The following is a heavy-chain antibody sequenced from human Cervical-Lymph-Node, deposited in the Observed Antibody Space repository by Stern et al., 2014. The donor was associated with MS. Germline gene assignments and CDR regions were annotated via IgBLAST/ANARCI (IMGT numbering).Heavy chain of an antibody. CDR1: GFSFSDHW. V-gene: IGHV3-7*01. CDR3: ARDQGGSGDYGMDV. D-gene: IGHD3-10*01. J-gene: IGHJ6*02. CDR2: MKEGGGEI. Sequence: EVQLVESGGGLVQPGGSLRLSCVASGFSFSDHWMRWVRQAPGKGLEWVANMKEGGGEIGYVASVKGRFTISRGNARTSLYLQMNTLRAEDTAVYYCARDQGGSGDYGMDVWGHGTTVAVSS.